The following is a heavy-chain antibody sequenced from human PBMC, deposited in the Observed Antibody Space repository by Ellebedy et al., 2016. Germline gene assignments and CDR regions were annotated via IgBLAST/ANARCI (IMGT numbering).Heavy chain of an antibody. CDR3: ARWPYSNSTYYYYSMDV. Sequence: ASVKVSCKASGGTFSSYAISWVRQAPGQGLEWMGRIIPILGIANYAQKFQGRVTITADKSTSTAYMELSSLRSEDTAVYYCARWPYSNSTYYYYSMDVWGQGTTVTVSS. J-gene: IGHJ6*02. V-gene: IGHV1-69*04. CDR1: GGTFSSYA. CDR2: IIPILGIA. D-gene: IGHD4-11*01.